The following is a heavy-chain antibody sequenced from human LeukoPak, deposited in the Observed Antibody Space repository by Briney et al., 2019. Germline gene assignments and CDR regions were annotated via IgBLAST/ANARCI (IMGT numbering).Heavy chain of an antibody. J-gene: IGHJ1*01. Sequence: SETLSLTCTVSGGSISSYYWSWIRQPPGKGLEWIGYIYYSVSTNYNPSLKSRVTISVDTSKNQFSLKLSSVTAADTAAYYCARVESGYGDYLHTALAEYFQHWGQGTLVTVSS. CDR3: ARVESGYGDYLHTALAEYFQH. D-gene: IGHD4-17*01. CDR1: GGSISSYY. CDR2: IYYSVST. V-gene: IGHV4-59*01.